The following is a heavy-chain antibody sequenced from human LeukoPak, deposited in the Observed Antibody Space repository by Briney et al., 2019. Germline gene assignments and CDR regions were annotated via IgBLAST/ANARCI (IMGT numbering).Heavy chain of an antibody. J-gene: IGHJ4*02. V-gene: IGHV3-30-3*01. CDR1: GFTFSSYA. CDR3: ARASRRWLQLYYFDY. D-gene: IGHD5-24*01. CDR2: ISYDGSNK. Sequence: GGSLRLSCAASGFTFSSYAMHWVRQAPGKGLEWVAVISYDGSNKYYADSVKGRFTISRDNSKNTLYLQMSSLRAEDTAVYYCARASRRWLQLYYFDYWGQGTLVTVSS.